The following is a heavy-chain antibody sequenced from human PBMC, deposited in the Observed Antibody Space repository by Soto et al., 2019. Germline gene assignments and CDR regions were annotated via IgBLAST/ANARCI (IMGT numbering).Heavy chain of an antibody. J-gene: IGHJ4*02. Sequence: QVQLVQSGAEVKKPGSSVKVSCKASGGTFSSYAISWVRQAPGQGLEWMGGVIPIFGTANYAQKFQGRVTITADESTSTAYMELSSLRSEDTAVYYCAGRGYCSGGSRGCFDYWGQGTLVTVSS. D-gene: IGHD2-15*01. CDR2: VIPIFGTA. V-gene: IGHV1-69*01. CDR3: AGRGYCSGGSRGCFDY. CDR1: GGTFSSYA.